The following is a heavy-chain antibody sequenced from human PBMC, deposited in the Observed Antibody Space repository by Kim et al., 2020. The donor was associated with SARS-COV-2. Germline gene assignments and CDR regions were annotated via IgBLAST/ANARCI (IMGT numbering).Heavy chain of an antibody. CDR1: GYSFSNYW. D-gene: IGHD6-19*01. CDR2: IDASDSFT. Sequence: GESLKISCQGSGYSFSNYWITWVRQVPGKGLEWMGRIDASDSFTQYSTSFRGHVVVSIDKSINTAYVQCSSLKASDTAMYYCARHRPGSATALDYWGPGTQVTVSS. J-gene: IGHJ4*02. CDR3: ARHRPGSATALDY. V-gene: IGHV5-10-1*01.